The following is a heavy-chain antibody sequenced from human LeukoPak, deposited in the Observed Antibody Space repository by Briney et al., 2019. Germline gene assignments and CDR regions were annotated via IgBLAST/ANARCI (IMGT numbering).Heavy chain of an antibody. CDR1: GYTFTSYD. CDR3: AREGYDYGSGSYYNGYYYYYMDV. CDR2: MNPNSGNT. D-gene: IGHD3-10*01. J-gene: IGHJ6*03. Sequence: ASVKVSCKASGYTFTSYDINWVRQATGQGLEWMGWMNPNSGNTGYAQKFQGRVTMTRNTSISTAYMELSSLRSEDTAVYYCAREGYDYGSGSYYNGYYYYYMDVWGKGTTVTVSS. V-gene: IGHV1-8*01.